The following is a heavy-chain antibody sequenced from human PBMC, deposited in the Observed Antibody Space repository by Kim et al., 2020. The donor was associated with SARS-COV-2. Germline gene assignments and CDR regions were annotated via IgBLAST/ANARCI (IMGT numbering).Heavy chain of an antibody. Sequence: GGSLRLSCAASGFTFSSYGMRWVRQAPGKGLEWVAAIWYGGSNKYYADSVKGRFTISRDNSKNTLYLQMNSLRAEDTAVYYCAKDAETYDGDQLDYWGQGTLVTVSS. D-gene: IGHD3-10*01. CDR1: GFTFSSYG. CDR2: IWYGGSNK. CDR3: AKDAETYDGDQLDY. J-gene: IGHJ4*02. V-gene: IGHV3-33*06.